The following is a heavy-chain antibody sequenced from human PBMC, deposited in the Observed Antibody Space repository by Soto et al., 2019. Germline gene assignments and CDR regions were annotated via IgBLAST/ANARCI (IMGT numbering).Heavy chain of an antibody. CDR2: INTDGSVA. CDR3: VKDMQLWRLAS. Sequence: EVQLVESGGGLVQPGESLRLSCAASGLTFRSYWMHWVRQAPGKGLVWVSRINTDGSVAMYVDSVKGRFTISRDNAKNAVYLHINSWRAGDTAGYYCVKDMQLWRLASCGEGTLVTVSS. D-gene: IGHD2-15*01. V-gene: IGHV3-74*03. CDR1: GLTFRSYW. J-gene: IGHJ4*02.